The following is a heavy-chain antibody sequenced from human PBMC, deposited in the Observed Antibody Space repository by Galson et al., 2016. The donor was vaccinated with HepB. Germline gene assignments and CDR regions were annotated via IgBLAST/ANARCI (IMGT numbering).Heavy chain of an antibody. CDR3: ARFSNWDGGGFWYFDL. V-gene: IGHV5-51*01. J-gene: IGHJ2*01. CDR2: IYPGDAYT. D-gene: IGHD1-1*01. CDR1: GYSFTTYW. Sequence: QSGAEVKKPGESLKISCEGSGYSFTTYWIGWVRQMPGKGLEWMGSIYPGDAYTTYRPSFQGQVTISADNSISTAYLQWSSLRASDSAIYYCARFSNWDGGGFWYFDLWGRGTLVTVSS.